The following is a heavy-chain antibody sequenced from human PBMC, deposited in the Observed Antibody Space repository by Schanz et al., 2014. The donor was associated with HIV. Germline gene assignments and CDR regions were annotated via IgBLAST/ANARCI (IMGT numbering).Heavy chain of an antibody. CDR3: AKDGGSRGRRRGMDV. D-gene: IGHD3-10*01. J-gene: IGHJ6*02. V-gene: IGHV3-30*18. CDR2: ISYDGTNK. Sequence: QVQLVESGGGVVQPGRSLRLSCAGSGFSFDTFGIHWVRQAPGKGLEWVAVISYDGTNKKFADSVKGRFTISRDNSKNTLYLQMKSLRPEDTAIYHCAKDGGSRGRRRGMDVWGQGTTVTVSS. CDR1: GFSFDTFG.